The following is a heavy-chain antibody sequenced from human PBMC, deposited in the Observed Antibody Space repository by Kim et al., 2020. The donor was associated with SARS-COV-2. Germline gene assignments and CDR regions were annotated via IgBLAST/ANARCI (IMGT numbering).Heavy chain of an antibody. CDR1: GGSISSGGYY. V-gene: IGHV4-31*03. CDR3: ARVRYYYGSGSPDNWFDP. CDR2: IYYSGST. Sequence: SETLSLTCTVSGGSISSGGYYWSWIRQHPGKGLEWIGYIYYSGSTYYNPSLKSRVTISVDTSKNQFSLKLSSVTAADTAVYYCARVRYYYGSGSPDNWFDPWGQGTLVTVSS. D-gene: IGHD3-10*01. J-gene: IGHJ5*02.